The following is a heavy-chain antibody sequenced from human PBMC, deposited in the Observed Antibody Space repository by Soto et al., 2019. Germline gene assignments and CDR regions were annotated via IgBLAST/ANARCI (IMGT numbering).Heavy chain of an antibody. D-gene: IGHD4-17*01. CDR3: ASDHDYGDHTTNEYFQH. CDR1: GGSISSGGYY. V-gene: IGHV4-31*03. Sequence: SETLSLTCTVSGGSISSGGYYWSWIRQHPGKGLEWIGYIYYSGSTYYNPSLKSRVTISVDTSKNQFSLKLSSVTAADTAVYYCASDHDYGDHTTNEYFQHWGQDTLVTVSS. J-gene: IGHJ1*01. CDR2: IYYSGST.